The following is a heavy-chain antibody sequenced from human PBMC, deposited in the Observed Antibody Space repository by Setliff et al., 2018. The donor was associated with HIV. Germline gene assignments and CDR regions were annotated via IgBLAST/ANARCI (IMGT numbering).Heavy chain of an antibody. CDR1: GGTFSSYA. V-gene: IGHV1-69*05. CDR2: IIPIFGTA. Sequence: ASVKVSCKASGGTFSSYAISWVRQAPGQGLEWMGGIIPIFGTANYAQKFQGRVTITTDESTSTAYMELSSLRSEDTAVYYCARGSVESYYLDVWGKGTTVTVSS. CDR3: ARGSVESYYLDV. D-gene: IGHD2-15*01. J-gene: IGHJ6*03.